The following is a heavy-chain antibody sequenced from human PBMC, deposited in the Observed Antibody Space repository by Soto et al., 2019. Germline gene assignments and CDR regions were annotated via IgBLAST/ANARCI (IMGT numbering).Heavy chain of an antibody. CDR1: GFTFGSYS. J-gene: IGHJ6*02. CDR3: ARGSPVNYYYGMEV. CDR2: ISYDANYK. Sequence: PGGSLRLSCGASGFTFGSYSMHWVRQAPGKGLEWVALISYDANYKYYADSVKGRFTISRDNSKNTLYLQMTSLTPEDTAVYYCARGSPVNYYYGMEVWGQGTTVTVSS. V-gene: IGHV3-30-3*01. D-gene: IGHD3-10*01.